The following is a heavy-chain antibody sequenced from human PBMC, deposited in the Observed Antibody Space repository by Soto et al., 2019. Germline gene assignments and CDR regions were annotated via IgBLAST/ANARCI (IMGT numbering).Heavy chain of an antibody. CDR1: GYTFTSYG. J-gene: IGHJ5*02. CDR3: ARDRGGTEYYDFWSGYMNWFDP. D-gene: IGHD3-3*01. Sequence: ASVKVSCKASGYTFTSYGISWVRQAPGQGLEWMGWISAYNGNTNYAQKLQGRVTMTTDTSTSTAYMELRSLRSDDTAVYYCARDRGGTEYYDFWSGYMNWFDPWGQGTLVTVSS. CDR2: ISAYNGNT. V-gene: IGHV1-18*01.